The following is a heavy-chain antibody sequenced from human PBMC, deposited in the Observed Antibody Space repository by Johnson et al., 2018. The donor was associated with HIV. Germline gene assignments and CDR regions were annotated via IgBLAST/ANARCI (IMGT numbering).Heavy chain of an antibody. Sequence: VQLVESGGGLVQPGGSLRLSCAASRFTFSDYAMSWVRQAPGKGLEWLSIIGSTGTTYYTDSVKGRLTISRDRSKNTLYLQMNSLRAEDTAVYYCARTCRGSSWYRVSGTDGFDIWGQGTMVTVSS. CDR2: IGSTGTT. D-gene: IGHD6-13*01. CDR1: RFTFSDYA. J-gene: IGHJ3*02. CDR3: ARTCRGSSWYRVSGTDGFDI. V-gene: IGHV3-23*04.